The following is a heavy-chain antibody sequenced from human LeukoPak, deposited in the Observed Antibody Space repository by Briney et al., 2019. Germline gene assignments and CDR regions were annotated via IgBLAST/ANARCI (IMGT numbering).Heavy chain of an antibody. J-gene: IGHJ4*02. CDR1: GGSFSGYY. V-gene: IGHV4-34*01. CDR3: ARSGRQWLVQTGADY. CDR2: INHSGST. Sequence: SETLSLTCAVYGGSFSGYYWSWIRQPPGKGLEWIGEINHSGSTNYNPSLKSRVTISVDTSKNQFSLKLSSVTAADTAVYYCARSGRQWLVQTGADYWGQGTLVTVSS. D-gene: IGHD6-19*01.